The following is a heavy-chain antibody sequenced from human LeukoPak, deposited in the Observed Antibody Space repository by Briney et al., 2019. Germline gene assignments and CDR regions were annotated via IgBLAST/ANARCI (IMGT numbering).Heavy chain of an antibody. D-gene: IGHD3-16*02. CDR3: ARAGSVWGSYRHDAFDI. CDR2: INPNTGDT. J-gene: IGHJ3*02. CDR1: GYTFSGYY. Sequence: ASVKVSCKASGYTFSGYYMHWVRQAPGQGLEWMAWINPNTGDTNYPQKFQGRVTMTRDTSIRTVYMELTRVTSDGTAVYYCARAGSVWGSYRHDAFDIWGQGTMVTVSS. V-gene: IGHV1-2*02.